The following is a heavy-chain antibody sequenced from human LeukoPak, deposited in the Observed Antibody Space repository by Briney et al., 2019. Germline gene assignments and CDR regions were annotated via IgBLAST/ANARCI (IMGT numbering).Heavy chain of an antibody. V-gene: IGHV1-2*02. D-gene: IGHD6-6*01. CDR3: ARGGIAARPFDY. J-gene: IGHJ4*02. CDR2: VNPSSGDT. Sequence: ASVKVSCKASGYTFTDYYIHWVRQAPGQGLEWMGWVNPSSGDTDYAQKFQASVTVTRDTSISTAYMELTSLKSDDTAVYYCARGGIAARPFDYWGQGTLVTVSS. CDR1: GYTFTDYY.